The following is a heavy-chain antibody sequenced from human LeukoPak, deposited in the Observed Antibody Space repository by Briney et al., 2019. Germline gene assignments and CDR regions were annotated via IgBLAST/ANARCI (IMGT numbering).Heavy chain of an antibody. D-gene: IGHD3-10*01. J-gene: IGHJ5*02. CDR2: VKRDGSEE. Sequence: GGTLRLSCAATGLTFSGYWVSWVRKAPGKGREWPASVKRDGSEELYVDSLKGRFTISRDNAKNALYLQMNTLRAEDTAVYYCARVSGWFDPWGQGILVTVSS. CDR1: GLTFSGYW. CDR3: ARVSGWFDP. V-gene: IGHV3-7*01.